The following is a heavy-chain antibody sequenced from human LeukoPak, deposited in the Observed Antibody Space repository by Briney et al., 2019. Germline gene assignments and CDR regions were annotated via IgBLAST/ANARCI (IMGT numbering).Heavy chain of an antibody. CDR3: ARYQGSGSFWDYYYMDV. CDR1: GYTLTELS. D-gene: IGHD3-10*01. Sequence: ASVKVSCEVSGYTLTELSMHWVRQAPGKGLEWMGGFDPEDGETIYAQKFQGRVTITADESTSTAYMELSSLRSEDTAVYYCARYQGSGSFWDYYYMDVWGKGTTVTISS. V-gene: IGHV1-24*01. CDR2: FDPEDGET. J-gene: IGHJ6*03.